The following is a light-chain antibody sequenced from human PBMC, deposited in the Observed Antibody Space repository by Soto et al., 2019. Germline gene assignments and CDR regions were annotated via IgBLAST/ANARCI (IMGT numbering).Light chain of an antibody. CDR3: SSYTSSSTLVV. V-gene: IGLV2-14*01. Sequence: QSALTQPASVSGSPGQSITISCTGTLSDVGGYNYVSWYQQHPGKAPKLMIYDVSNRPSGVSNRFSGSKSGNTASLTISGLQAEDEADYYCSSYTSSSTLVVFGGGTQLTVL. J-gene: IGLJ2*01. CDR1: LSDVGGYNY. CDR2: DVS.